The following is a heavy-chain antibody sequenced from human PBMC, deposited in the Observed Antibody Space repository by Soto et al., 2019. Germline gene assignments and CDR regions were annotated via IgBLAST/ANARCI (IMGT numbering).Heavy chain of an antibody. Sequence: SETLSLTCSVSGGSMSKFYWSWIRKTAGKGLEWMGRVYATGTSDYNPSLRSRIAMSVDISKKTFSLRLRSVTATDTGVYYCVRDGSKTLRDCFDPWGQGILVTVS. CDR2: VYATGTS. V-gene: IGHV4-4*07. CDR1: GGSMSKFY. D-gene: IGHD4-17*01. J-gene: IGHJ5*02. CDR3: VRDGSKTLRDCFDP.